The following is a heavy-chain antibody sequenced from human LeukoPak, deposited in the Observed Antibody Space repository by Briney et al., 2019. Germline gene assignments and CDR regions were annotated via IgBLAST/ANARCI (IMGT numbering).Heavy chain of an antibody. CDR3: ARDQVVATMGGSYYYYGMDV. J-gene: IGHJ6*02. Sequence: SQTLSLTCAVSGGSISSGGYSWSWIRQPPGKGLEWIGYIYHSGSTYYNPSLKSRVTISVDRSKNQFSLKLSSVTAADTAAYYCARDQVVATMGGSYYYYGMDVWGQGTTVTVSS. CDR2: IYHSGST. CDR1: GGSISSGGYS. D-gene: IGHD5-12*01. V-gene: IGHV4-30-2*01.